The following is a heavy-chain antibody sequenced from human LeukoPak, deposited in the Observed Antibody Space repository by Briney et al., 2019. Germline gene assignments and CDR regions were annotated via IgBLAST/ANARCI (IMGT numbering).Heavy chain of an antibody. J-gene: IGHJ6*03. V-gene: IGHV4-34*01. CDR3: ARVFDSGSQAYFYYMDV. CDR1: GGSFSGYY. Sequence: PSETLSLTCAVYGGSFSGYYWSWIRQPPGKGLEWIGEINHSGSTNYNPSLKSRVTISVETSKNQFSLKVSSVTAADTAVYYCARVFDSGSQAYFYYMDVWGKGTTVTISS. D-gene: IGHD3-10*01. CDR2: INHSGST.